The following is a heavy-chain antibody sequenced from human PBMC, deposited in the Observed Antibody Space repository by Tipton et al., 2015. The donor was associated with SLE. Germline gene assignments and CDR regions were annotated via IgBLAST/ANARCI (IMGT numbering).Heavy chain of an antibody. CDR3: AREIQQLGSFDI. CDR1: GFTFRTYA. V-gene: IGHV3-23*01. CDR2: ISGSGGTT. D-gene: IGHD6-13*01. J-gene: IGHJ3*02. Sequence: SLRLSCAASGFTFRTYAMSWVRQAPGKGLEWVSAISGSGGTTYYADSLKGRFTISRDNAKNSLYLQMNNLRAEDTAVYYCAREIQQLGSFDIWGQGTMVTVSS.